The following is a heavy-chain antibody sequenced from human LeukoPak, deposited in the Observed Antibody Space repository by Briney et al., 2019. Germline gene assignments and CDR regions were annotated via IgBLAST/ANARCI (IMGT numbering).Heavy chain of an antibody. CDR3: ASDGWATMVRGVKTYFDY. J-gene: IGHJ4*02. CDR2: ISSIGSTI. Sequence: GGSLRLSCAASGFTFSSYEMNWVRQAPGKGLEWVSYISSIGSTIYYADSVKGRFTISRDNAKNSLYLQMNSLRAEDTAVYYCASDGWATMVRGVKTYFDYWGQGTLVTVSS. CDR1: GFTFSSYE. D-gene: IGHD3-10*01. V-gene: IGHV3-48*03.